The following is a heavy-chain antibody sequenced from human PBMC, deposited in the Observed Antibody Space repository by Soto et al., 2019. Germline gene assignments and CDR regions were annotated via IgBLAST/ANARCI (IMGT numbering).Heavy chain of an antibody. Sequence: GSLRLSCAASGFTFSSYAMSWVRQAPGKGLEWVSAISGSGGSTYYADSVKGRFTISRDNSKNTLYLQMNSLRAEDTAVYYCAGESLYCSGGSCYSNWFDPWGQGTLVTVSS. V-gene: IGHV3-23*01. J-gene: IGHJ5*02. CDR2: ISGSGGST. CDR1: GFTFSSYA. CDR3: AGESLYCSGGSCYSNWFDP. D-gene: IGHD2-15*01.